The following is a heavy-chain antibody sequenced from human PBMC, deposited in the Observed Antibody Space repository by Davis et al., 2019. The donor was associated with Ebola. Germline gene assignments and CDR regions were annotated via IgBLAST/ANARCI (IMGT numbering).Heavy chain of an antibody. V-gene: IGHV1-2*02. CDR2: INPNSGGT. CDR3: ARDGVLLWFGEFAY. D-gene: IGHD3-10*01. J-gene: IGHJ4*02. CDR1: GYTFTGYY. Sequence: ASVKVSCKASGYTFTGYYMHWVRQAPGQGLEWMGWINPNSGGTNYAQKFQGRVTMTRDTSISTAYMELSRLRSDDTAVYYCARDGVLLWFGEFAYWGQGTLVTVSS.